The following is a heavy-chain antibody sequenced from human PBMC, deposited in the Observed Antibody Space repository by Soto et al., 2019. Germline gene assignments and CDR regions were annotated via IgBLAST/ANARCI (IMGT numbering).Heavy chain of an antibody. Sequence: GGSLRLSCAASGFTFDDYAMHWVRQAPGKGLEWVSGISWNSGSIGYADSVKGRFTLSRDNAKNTLYLQMNSLRAEDTAVYYCARETIGYCSGGSCYPYYYYSGMDVWGQETTLTVSS. J-gene: IGHJ6*02. CDR3: ARETIGYCSGGSCYPYYYYSGMDV. D-gene: IGHD2-15*01. CDR1: GFTFDDYA. V-gene: IGHV3-9*01. CDR2: ISWNSGSI.